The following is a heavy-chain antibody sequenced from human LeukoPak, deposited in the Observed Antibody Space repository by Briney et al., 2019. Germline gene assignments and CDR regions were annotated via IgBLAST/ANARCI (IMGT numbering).Heavy chain of an antibody. CDR1: GYTFTSYG. D-gene: IGHD2-2*02. CDR3: ARAQAVVPAAIQEDWFDP. CDR2: ISAYNGNT. J-gene: IGHJ5*02. V-gene: IGHV1-18*01. Sequence: ASVKVSCKASGYTFTSYGISWVRQAPGQGLEWMGWISAYNGNTNYAQKLQGRVTMTTDTSTSTAYMELRSLRSDDTAVYYCARAQAVVPAAIQEDWFDPWGQGTLVTVSS.